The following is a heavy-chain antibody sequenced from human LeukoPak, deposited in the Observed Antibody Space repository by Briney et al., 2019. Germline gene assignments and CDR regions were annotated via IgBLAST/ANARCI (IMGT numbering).Heavy chain of an antibody. CDR3: AKENYGDYWDYFDY. Sequence: ASVKVSCKASGYTFTGYYMHWVRQAPGQGLEWMGWINPNSGGTNYAQKFQGRVTMTRDTSISTAYMELSRLRSDDTAVYYCAKENYGDYWDYFDYWGQGTLVTVSS. CDR1: GYTFTGYY. V-gene: IGHV1-2*02. D-gene: IGHD4-17*01. CDR2: INPNSGGT. J-gene: IGHJ4*02.